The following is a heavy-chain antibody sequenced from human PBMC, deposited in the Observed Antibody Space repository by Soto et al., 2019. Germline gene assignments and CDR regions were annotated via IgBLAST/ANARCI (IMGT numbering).Heavy chain of an antibody. Sequence: PSETLSLTCAIYGASLGGFHWTWLRQAPGKGLEWFGDIYYRGSTKYSPSLQSRVTISLDTSKNQLSLKLSSVTAADTAVYFCARGPIMTTYEGVPEALNCFDPWGQGTPVTVSS. J-gene: IGHJ5*02. CDR3: ARGPIMTTYEGVPEALNCFDP. CDR2: IYYRGST. CDR1: GASLGGFH. V-gene: IGHV4-34*01. D-gene: IGHD3-16*01.